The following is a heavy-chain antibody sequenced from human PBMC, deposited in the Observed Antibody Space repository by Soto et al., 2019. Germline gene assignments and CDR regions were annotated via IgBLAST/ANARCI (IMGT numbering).Heavy chain of an antibody. CDR3: ARGRYDVTYYFDS. CDR2: IIPILEIT. Sequence: QVQLVQSGAEVKNPGSSVKVSCKLSGGAFSNYAISWMRQAPGQGLEWMGRIIPILEITNYAQNFQDRVTIPADKSTTTAYLDLSSLRSDHTAIYYCARGRYDVTYYFDSWGQGTLVTVSS. V-gene: IGHV1-69*04. CDR1: GGAFSNYA. D-gene: IGHD3-16*02. J-gene: IGHJ4*01.